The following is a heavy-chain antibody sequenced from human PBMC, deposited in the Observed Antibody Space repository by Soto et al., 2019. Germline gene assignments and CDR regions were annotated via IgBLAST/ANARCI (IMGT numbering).Heavy chain of an antibody. Sequence: PSETLSLTCTVSGGSISSGGYYWSWIRQHPGKGLEWIGYIYYSGSTKYKPSLKSRVTMSVDTSKNQFSLKLSSATAADTSVYYCARHSNRNYGLYYFDYWGLGALVTVSS. CDR1: GGSISSGGYY. V-gene: IGHV4-31*03. CDR3: ARHSNRNYGLYYFDY. D-gene: IGHD4-4*01. J-gene: IGHJ4*02. CDR2: IYYSGST.